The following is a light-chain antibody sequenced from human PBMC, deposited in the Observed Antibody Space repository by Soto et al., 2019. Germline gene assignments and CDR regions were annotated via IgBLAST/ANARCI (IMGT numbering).Light chain of an antibody. J-gene: IGKJ1*01. Sequence: EIVVTQSPATLSVSPGERATLSCRASQSVSSNLAWYQQKPGQAPRLLIYGASTRATGVPARFSGSGSGTEFTLTISSLQSEDFAVYHFQHYNNWPRTFGQGTKVEIK. CDR3: QHYNNWPRT. V-gene: IGKV3-15*01. CDR2: GAS. CDR1: QSVSSN.